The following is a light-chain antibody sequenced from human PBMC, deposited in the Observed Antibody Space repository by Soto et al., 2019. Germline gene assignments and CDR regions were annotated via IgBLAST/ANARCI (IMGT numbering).Light chain of an antibody. CDR2: WAS. J-gene: IGKJ1*01. CDR3: QQYYRPWT. V-gene: IGKV4-1*01. Sequence: DIVMTQSPDSLAVSLGERATINCKSSQSVFYSSNNKNYLAWYQQKPGQPPKLLIYWASTRESGVPDRFSGSGSGTDFTLTISSLQAEDVAVYYCQQYYRPWTLGQGNKVEIK. CDR1: QSVFYSSNNKNY.